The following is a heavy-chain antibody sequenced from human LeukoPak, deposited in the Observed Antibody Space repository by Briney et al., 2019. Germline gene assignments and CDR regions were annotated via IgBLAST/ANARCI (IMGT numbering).Heavy chain of an antibody. D-gene: IGHD2-2*01. CDR1: GGTFSSYA. V-gene: IGHV1-69*01. J-gene: IGHJ5*02. CDR2: IIPIFGTA. CDR3: ARDKSRYCSSTSCLNWFDP. Sequence: GSSVKVSCKASGGTFSSYAISWVRQAPGQGLEWMGGIIPIFGTANYAQKFQGRVTITADESTSTAYMELRSLRSDDTAVYYCARDKSRYCSSTSCLNWFDPWGQGTLVTVSS.